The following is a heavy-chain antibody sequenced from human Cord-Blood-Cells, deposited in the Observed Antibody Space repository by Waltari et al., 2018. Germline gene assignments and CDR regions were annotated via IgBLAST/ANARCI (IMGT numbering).Heavy chain of an antibody. D-gene: IGHD2-2*01. CDR3: ARGRDCSSTSCYVLALSLYYYFGMDV. V-gene: IGHV1-8*01. CDR2: MNPNSGNT. J-gene: IGHJ6*02. Sequence: QVRLVQSGVEVKKPGASVKVSCKASGYTFTSYDINWVRQATGQGLEWMGWMNPNSGNTGYAQKFQGRVTMTRNTSISTAYMELSSLRSEDTAVYYCARGRDCSSTSCYVLALSLYYYFGMDVWGQVTTVTVSS. CDR1: GYTFTSYD.